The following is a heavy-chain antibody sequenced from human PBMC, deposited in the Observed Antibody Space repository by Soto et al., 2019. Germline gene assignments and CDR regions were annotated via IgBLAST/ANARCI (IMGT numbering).Heavy chain of an antibody. CDR3: ARLGFPGAIYFDS. CDR1: GYNFTTFW. J-gene: IGHJ4*02. Sequence: GESLKISCKGSGYNFTTFWIGWVRQMPGKGLGWMGIIYPGDSETKYSPDFEGQVTISADRSTNTAYLQWRSLRASDTAMYYCARLGFPGAIYFDSWGLGTLVTVYS. V-gene: IGHV5-51*01. CDR2: IYPGDSET.